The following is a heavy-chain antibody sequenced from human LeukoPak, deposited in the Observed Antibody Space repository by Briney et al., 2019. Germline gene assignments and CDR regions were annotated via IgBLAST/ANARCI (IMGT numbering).Heavy chain of an antibody. CDR1: GFTFRTYA. D-gene: IGHD3-22*01. CDR2: TGSNGVT. CDR3: GIRDTSDYYVF. Sequence: AGGSLRLSCTGSGFTFRTYAFSWVRQAPGKGLEWVSATGSNGVTYYADSVKGRFTISRDNSKNALYLQMNGLRADDTAVYHCGIRDTSDYYVFWGQGTLVTASS. J-gene: IGHJ4*02. V-gene: IGHV3-23*01.